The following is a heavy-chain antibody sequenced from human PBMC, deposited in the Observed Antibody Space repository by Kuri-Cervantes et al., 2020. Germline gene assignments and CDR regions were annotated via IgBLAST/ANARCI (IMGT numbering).Heavy chain of an antibody. CDR1: GGTFSSYA. CDR2: IIPIFGTA. Sequence: SVKVSCKASGGTFSSYAISWVRQAPGQGLEWMGGIIPIFGTANYAQKFQGRVTITADKSTSTAYMELSSLRSEDTAVYYCAADLYFYGDYPDYFDYWGQGTLVTVSS. CDR3: AADLYFYGDYPDYFDY. V-gene: IGHV1-69*06. J-gene: IGHJ4*02. D-gene: IGHD4-17*01.